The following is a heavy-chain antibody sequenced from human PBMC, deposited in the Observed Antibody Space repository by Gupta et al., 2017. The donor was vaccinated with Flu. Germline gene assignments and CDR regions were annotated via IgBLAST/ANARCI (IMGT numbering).Heavy chain of an antibody. V-gene: IGHV3-74*01. CDR1: GFTFSGDW. CDR2: LHEEGSKA. D-gene: IGHD2-2*01. CDR3: VREYPGRGIWYLDL. J-gene: IGHJ2*01. Sequence: EVQLVESGGGLDQPGASLRLACAASGFTFSGDWMHWVGQAPGTGPVRVSRLHEEGSKAFYAVSVDGRFTTARDNVRNTLYLQMNSLSDEDTAVYYCVREYPGRGIWYLDLWCRGSPGTVSS.